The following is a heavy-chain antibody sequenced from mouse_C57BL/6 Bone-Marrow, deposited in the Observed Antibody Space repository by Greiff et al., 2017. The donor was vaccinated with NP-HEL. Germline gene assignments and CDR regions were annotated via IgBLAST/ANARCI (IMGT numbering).Heavy chain of an antibody. J-gene: IGHJ3*01. CDR1: GYTFTSYW. V-gene: IGHV1-50*01. CDR2: IDPSDSYT. Sequence: QVQLQQPGAELVKPGASVKLSCKASGYTFTSYWMQWVKQRPGQGLEWIGEIDPSDSYTNYNQKFKGKATLTIDPSSSTAYMQLSSLTSEDSAVYYCAREDYDYIGGFAYWGQGTLVTVSA. CDR3: AREDYDYIGGFAY. D-gene: IGHD1-1*01.